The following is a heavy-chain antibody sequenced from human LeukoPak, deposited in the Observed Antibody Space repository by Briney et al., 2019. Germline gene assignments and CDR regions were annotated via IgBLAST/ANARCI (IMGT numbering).Heavy chain of an antibody. D-gene: IGHD3-9*01. V-gene: IGHV4-61*01. J-gene: IGHJ3*02. CDR3: ARGRPLPRYFDWSHAFDI. CDR2: IYYSGST. Sequence: SETLSLTCTVSGDSVSNGHYYWSWIRQPPGKGLEWIGYIYYSGSTNYNPSLKSRVTISVDTSKNRFSLKLRSVTAADTAVYYCARGRPLPRYFDWSHAFDIWGQGTMVTVSS. CDR1: GDSVSNGHYY.